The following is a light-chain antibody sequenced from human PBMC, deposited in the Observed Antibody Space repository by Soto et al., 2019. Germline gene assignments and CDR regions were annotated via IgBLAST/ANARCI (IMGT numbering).Light chain of an antibody. CDR2: AAS. CDR1: QSMSNY. J-gene: IGKJ1*01. CDR3: QQSSSTPWT. V-gene: IGKV1-39*01. Sequence: DIQMTQSPSSLSASVGDRVTITCRASQSMSNYLNWYQQKPGEAPKLLIYAASSLKSGVPSRFSGSGSGTDFTLTIANLQPEDFATYYCQQSSSTPWTFGQGTKVEIK.